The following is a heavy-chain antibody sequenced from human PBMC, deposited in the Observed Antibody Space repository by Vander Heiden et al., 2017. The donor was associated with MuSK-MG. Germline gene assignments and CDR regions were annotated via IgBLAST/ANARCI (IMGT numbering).Heavy chain of an antibody. CDR3: ARASPGIAVAGSTLRGAFDI. D-gene: IGHD6-19*01. CDR2: IIPIFGTA. CDR1: SSYA. Sequence: SSYAISWVRQAPGQGLEWMGGIIPIFGTANYAQKFQGRVTITADESTSTAYMELSSLRSEDTAVYYCARASPGIAVAGSTLRGAFDIWGQGTMVTVSS. J-gene: IGHJ3*02. V-gene: IGHV1-69*01.